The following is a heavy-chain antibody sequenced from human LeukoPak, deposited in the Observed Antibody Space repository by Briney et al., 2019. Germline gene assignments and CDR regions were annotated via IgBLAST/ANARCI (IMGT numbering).Heavy chain of an antibody. J-gene: IGHJ4*02. D-gene: IGHD6-19*01. CDR2: IYTSGST. CDR1: GGSISSGSYY. V-gene: IGHV4-61*02. CDR3: ARAGYSSGWYVY. Sequence: PSETLSLTCTVSGGSISSGSYYWSWLRQPAGTGLEWIGRIYTSGSTNYNPSLKSRVTISVDTSKNQFSLRLSSVTAADTAGYYCARAGYSSGWYVYWGQGTLVTVSS.